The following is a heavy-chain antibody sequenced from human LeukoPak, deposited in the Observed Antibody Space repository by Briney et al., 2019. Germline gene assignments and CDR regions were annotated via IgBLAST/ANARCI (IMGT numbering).Heavy chain of an antibody. D-gene: IGHD3-10*01. CDR1: GYTFTSYG. Sequence: GASVKVSCKASGYTFTSYGISWVRQAPGQGLEWMGWISVYNGNTNYAQKLQGRVTMTTDTSTSTAYMELRSLRSDDTAVYYCARVESKGSGSPYLGWGQGTLVTVSS. J-gene: IGHJ4*02. V-gene: IGHV1-18*01. CDR2: ISVYNGNT. CDR3: ARVESKGSGSPYLG.